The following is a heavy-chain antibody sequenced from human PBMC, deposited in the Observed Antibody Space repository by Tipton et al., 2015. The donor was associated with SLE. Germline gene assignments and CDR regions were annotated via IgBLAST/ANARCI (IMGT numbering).Heavy chain of an antibody. CDR3: ARERAEYYGSGSYFEY. D-gene: IGHD3-10*01. Sequence: TLSLTCTVSGVSIESHYWNWIRQPPGKGLEWIAFVHSSGSTNYNPSLRSRVTMSVDTSKNQFSLKLRSVTAADTAVYYCARERAEYYGSGSYFEYWGQGTLVTVSS. V-gene: IGHV4-59*11. J-gene: IGHJ4*02. CDR1: GVSIESHY. CDR2: VHSSGST.